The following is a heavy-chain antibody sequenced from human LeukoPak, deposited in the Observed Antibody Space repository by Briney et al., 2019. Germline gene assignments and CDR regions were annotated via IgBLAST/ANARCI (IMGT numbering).Heavy chain of an antibody. D-gene: IGHD3-3*01. V-gene: IGHV4-59*12. CDR2: IYHRGSA. J-gene: IGHJ5*02. CDR1: GGSISSYY. CDR3: ASRYYDFWSGYRNWFDP. Sequence: SETLSLTCTVSGGSISSYYWSWIRQPPGKGLEWIGYIYHRGSANYNPSLKSRVAVSLDTSKNQFSLKLSSVTAADTAVYYCASRYYDFWSGYRNWFDPWGQGTLVTVSS.